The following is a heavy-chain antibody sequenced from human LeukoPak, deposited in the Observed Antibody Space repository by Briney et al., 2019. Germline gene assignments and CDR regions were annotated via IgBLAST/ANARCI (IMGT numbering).Heavy chain of an antibody. CDR3: ARRSSWGMFDP. D-gene: IGHD6-13*01. CDR2: IRPSTGDT. CDR1: GYTFTSHG. V-gene: IGHV1-18*01. Sequence: ASVKASCKASGYTFTSHGISWVRQAPGQGLEWMGWIRPSTGDTDYALNLQGRVTLTTDTSTSTAYMELSSLRSEDTAVYYCARRSSWGMFDPWGQGTLVTVSS. J-gene: IGHJ5*02.